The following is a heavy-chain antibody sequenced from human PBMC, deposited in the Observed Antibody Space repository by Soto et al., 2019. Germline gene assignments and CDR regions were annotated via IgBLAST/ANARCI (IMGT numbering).Heavy chain of an antibody. CDR1: GFRFSSYA. D-gene: IGHD6-13*01. CDR3: VSPAASLDA. CDR2: INSDGSST. Sequence: GGSLRLSCVASGFRFSSYAMHWVRQVPGKGLVWVSRINSDGSSTNYADSVKGRFTISRDNAKNTLYLQMNSLRAEDTAVYYCVSPAASLDAWGQGTLVTVS. J-gene: IGHJ5*02. V-gene: IGHV3-74*01.